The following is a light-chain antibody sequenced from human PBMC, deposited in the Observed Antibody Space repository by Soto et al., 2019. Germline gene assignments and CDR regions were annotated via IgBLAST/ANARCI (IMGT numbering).Light chain of an antibody. J-gene: IGLJ1*01. V-gene: IGLV2-23*02. Sequence: QSALTQPASVSGSPGQSITISCTGTSGDVGSYSPVSWYQQLPGKAPKLIIYEVTKRPSGVYNSFSRSKSGNTASLTISVLQAEDEAEYFCCSYAGGDTFFLFGTGTKVTV. CDR1: SGDVGSYSP. CDR3: CSYAGGDTFFL. CDR2: EVT.